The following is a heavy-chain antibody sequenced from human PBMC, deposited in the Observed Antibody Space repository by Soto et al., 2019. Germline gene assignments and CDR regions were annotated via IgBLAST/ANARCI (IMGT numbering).Heavy chain of an antibody. D-gene: IGHD3-10*01. CDR1: GYTFTTYG. J-gene: IGHJ5*02. Sequence: ASVKVSCKTSGYTFTTYGVSWVRQAPGQGLEWMGWISAYNGNTNYAQKLQGRVTMTTDTSTSTAYMELRGLRSDDTAVYYCARDRYYYGSGSYYISWFDPWGQGTLVTVSS. V-gene: IGHV1-18*04. CDR3: ARDRYYYGSGSYYISWFDP. CDR2: ISAYNGNT.